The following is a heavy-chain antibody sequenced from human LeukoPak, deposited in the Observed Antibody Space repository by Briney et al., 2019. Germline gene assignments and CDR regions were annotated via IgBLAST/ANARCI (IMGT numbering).Heavy chain of an antibody. Sequence: SETLSLTCTVSGGSISSSSYYWGWIRQPPGKGLEWIGSIYYSGSTYYNPSLKSRVTISVDTSKNQLSLKLSSVTAADTAVYYCARGRYSYGGAVGDYFDYWGQGTLVTVSS. CDR2: IYYSGST. J-gene: IGHJ4*02. D-gene: IGHD5-18*01. V-gene: IGHV4-39*07. CDR3: ARGRYSYGGAVGDYFDY. CDR1: GGSISSSSYY.